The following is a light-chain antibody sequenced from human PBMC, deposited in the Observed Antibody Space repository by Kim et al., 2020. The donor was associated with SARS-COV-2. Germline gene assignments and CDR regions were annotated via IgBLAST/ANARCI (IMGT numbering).Light chain of an antibody. CDR1: QNINSH. V-gene: IGKV1-39*01. Sequence: DIQMTQSPSSLSASVGDRVTITCRTSQNINSHLHWYHQNPGRAPKLLIYAASTLQGGVPSRFSGSGSETDFTLTIRSLQPEDFAAYFWQQTFSSPVTFGHGTRVEMK. CDR2: AAS. CDR3: QQTFSSPVT. J-gene: IGKJ1*01.